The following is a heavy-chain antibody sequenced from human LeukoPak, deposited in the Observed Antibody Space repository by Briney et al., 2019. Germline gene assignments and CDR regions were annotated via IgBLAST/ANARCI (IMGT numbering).Heavy chain of an antibody. Sequence: SVKVSCKASGCTFSSYAISRVRQAPGPGLEWMGGIILIFGTANYAQKFQGRVTITTDESTSTAYMELSSLRSEDTAVYYCARGDTYYYESSGYFCAFDIWGQGTMVTVSS. V-gene: IGHV1-69*05. CDR2: IILIFGTA. J-gene: IGHJ3*02. CDR1: GCTFSSYA. D-gene: IGHD3-22*01. CDR3: ARGDTYYYESSGYFCAFDI.